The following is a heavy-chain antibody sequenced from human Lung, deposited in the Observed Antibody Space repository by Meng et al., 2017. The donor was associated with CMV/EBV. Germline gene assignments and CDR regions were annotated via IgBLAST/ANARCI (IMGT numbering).Heavy chain of an antibody. CDR1: GYTFTDYY. Sequence: ASVXVSXKASGYTFTDYYLHWVRQAPGQGLEWMAWINVYSGGTNSAQKFQGRVALTRDTSIRTAYMELSSLRSDDTAVYYCARVYCGGDCSFDYWGQGMVVTVSS. J-gene: IGHJ4*02. D-gene: IGHD2-21*01. CDR3: ARVYCGGDCSFDY. V-gene: IGHV1-2*02. CDR2: INVYSGGT.